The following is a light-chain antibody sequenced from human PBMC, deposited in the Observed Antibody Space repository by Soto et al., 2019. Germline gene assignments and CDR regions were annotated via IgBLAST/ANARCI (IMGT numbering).Light chain of an antibody. CDR3: QQYNSYWT. J-gene: IGKJ1*01. CDR2: DAS. Sequence: EIQVTQSPSTLSASGGGRITITFRASQYMTNWLAWYQQKPGKAPKLLIYDASTLESGVPSRFSGRGSGTEFTLTISSLQPDDFATYYCQQYNSYWTFGQGTKVDIK. CDR1: QYMTNW. V-gene: IGKV1-5*01.